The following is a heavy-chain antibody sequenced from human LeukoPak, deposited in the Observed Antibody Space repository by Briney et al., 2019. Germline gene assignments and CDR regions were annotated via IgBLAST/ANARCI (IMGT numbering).Heavy chain of an antibody. D-gene: IGHD3/OR15-3a*01. J-gene: IGHJ4*02. CDR3: ARQTGSGLFILP. Sequence: SETLSLTCTVSGGSISSGSYYWSWIRQPAGKGLEWIGRIYTSGSTNYNPSLKSRVTISVDTSKNQFSLRLTSVTAADTAVYYCARQTGSGLFILPGGQGTLVTVSS. CDR1: GGSISSGSYY. CDR2: IYTSGST. V-gene: IGHV4-61*02.